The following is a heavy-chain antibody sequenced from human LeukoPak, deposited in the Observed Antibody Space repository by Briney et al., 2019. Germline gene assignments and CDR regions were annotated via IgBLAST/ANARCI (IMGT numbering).Heavy chain of an antibody. J-gene: IGHJ4*02. CDR2: ISPSGGST. Sequence: GASVKVSCEAFGYTFTSYNIHWVRQAPGQGLEWMGIISPSGGSTTYAQKFQGRVTMTRDTSTSTVYMELSSLRSEDTAVYWCAREMATVTGFDFWGQGTLVTVSS. CDR3: AREMATVTGFDF. D-gene: IGHD5-24*01. CDR1: GYTFTSYN. V-gene: IGHV1-46*03.